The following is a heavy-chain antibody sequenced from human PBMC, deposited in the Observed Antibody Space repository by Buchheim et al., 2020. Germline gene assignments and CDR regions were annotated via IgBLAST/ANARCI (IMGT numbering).Heavy chain of an antibody. D-gene: IGHD3-3*01. CDR3: ASTLPRSFWSGYYRDYYYGMDV. Sequence: QVQLQESGPGLVKPSETLSLTCTVSGGSISSYYWSWIRQPPGKGLEWIGHIYYSGSTNYNPSLKSRVTISVDTSKNQFSLKLSSVAAADTAVYYCASTLPRSFWSGYYRDYYYGMDVWGQGTT. CDR1: GGSISSYY. V-gene: IGHV4-59*01. J-gene: IGHJ6*02. CDR2: IYYSGST.